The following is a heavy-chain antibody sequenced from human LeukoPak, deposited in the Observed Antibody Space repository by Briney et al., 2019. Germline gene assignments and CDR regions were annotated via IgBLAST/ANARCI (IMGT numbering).Heavy chain of an antibody. V-gene: IGHV3-21*04. CDR2: ISSTGSDI. J-gene: IGHJ4*02. Sequence: GGSLRLSCAASGFTFSIYTLFWIRQAPGKGLEGVSSISSTGSDINYADSVKGRFTISRDNAKNSLYLQMNSLRVEDTAIYYCARVEYSTSLTPFDYWGQGALVFVSS. CDR1: GFTFSIYT. CDR3: ARVEYSTSLTPFDY. D-gene: IGHD2-2*01.